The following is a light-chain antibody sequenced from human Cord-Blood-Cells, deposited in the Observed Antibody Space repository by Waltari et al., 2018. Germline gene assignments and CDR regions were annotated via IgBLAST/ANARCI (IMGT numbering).Light chain of an antibody. J-gene: IGKJ1*01. V-gene: IGKV1-8*01. Sequence: AIRMTQSPSSLSASTGDRVTITCRASQGISSYLAWYQQKPGKAPKLLTYAASTLQSGVPSRFSGSGSGTYFTLTISCFQSEDFATYYCQQYYSDPPSFGQGTKVEIK. CDR3: QQYYSDPPS. CDR1: QGISSY. CDR2: AAS.